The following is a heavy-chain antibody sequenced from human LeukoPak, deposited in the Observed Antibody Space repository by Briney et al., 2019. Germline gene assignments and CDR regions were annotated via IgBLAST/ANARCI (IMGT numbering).Heavy chain of an antibody. CDR2: ISGSGGST. J-gene: IGHJ4*02. V-gene: IGHV3-23*01. CDR1: GFTFSSYA. Sequence: GGSLRLSCAASGFTFSSYAMSWVRQAPGKGLEWVSAISGSGGSTYYADSVKGRFTISRDNSKNTLYLQMNSLRAEDTAVYYCAKAQPRKVVVAVTGHFDYWGQGTLVTVSS. CDR3: AKAQPRKVVVAVTGHFDY. D-gene: IGHD2-15*01.